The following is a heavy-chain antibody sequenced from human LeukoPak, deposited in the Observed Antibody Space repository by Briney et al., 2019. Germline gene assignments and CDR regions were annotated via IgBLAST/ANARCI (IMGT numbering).Heavy chain of an antibody. CDR1: GFTFSSYS. CDR3: ARDGHSYGYGYY. D-gene: IGHD5-18*01. J-gene: IGHJ4*02. Sequence: PGGSLRLSCAASGFTFSSYSMNWVRQAPGKGLERVSYISSSSSSIYYADPVKGRFTISRDNAKNSLYLQMNSLRAEDTAVYYCARDGHSYGYGYYWGQGTLVTVSS. CDR2: ISSSSSSI. V-gene: IGHV3-21*01.